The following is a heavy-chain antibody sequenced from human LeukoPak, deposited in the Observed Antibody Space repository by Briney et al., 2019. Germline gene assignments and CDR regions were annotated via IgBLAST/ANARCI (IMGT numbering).Heavy chain of an antibody. CDR2: IYTSGST. J-gene: IGHJ5*02. CDR3: ARDSARAPYYDILTGYPTLGFDP. D-gene: IGHD3-9*01. V-gene: IGHV4-4*07. CDR1: GGSISSYY. Sequence: SETLSLTCTVSGGSISSYYWSWIRQPAGKGLEWIGRIYTSGSTNYNPSLKSRVTMSVDTSKNQFSLKLSSVTAADTAVYYCARDSARAPYYDILTGYPTLGFDPWGQGTLVTVSS.